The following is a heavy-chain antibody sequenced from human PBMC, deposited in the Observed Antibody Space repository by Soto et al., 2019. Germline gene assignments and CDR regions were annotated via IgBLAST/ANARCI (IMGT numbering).Heavy chain of an antibody. CDR2: ISAYNGNT. D-gene: IGHD2-8*01. V-gene: IGHV1-18*01. CDR3: AGVRRGGYSMDYFEF. J-gene: IGHJ4*02. CDR1: GYTFTSYG. Sequence: ASVKDSCKASGYTFTSYGISWVRQAPGQGLEWMGWISAYNGNTNYAQKLQGRVTMTTDTSTSTAYMELRSLRSDDTAVYYWAGVRRGGYSMDYFEFWGRGTLVTVSS.